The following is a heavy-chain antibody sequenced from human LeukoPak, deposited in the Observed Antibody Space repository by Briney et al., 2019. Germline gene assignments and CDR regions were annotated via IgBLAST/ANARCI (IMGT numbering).Heavy chain of an antibody. J-gene: IGHJ4*02. Sequence: ASVKVSCKASGYTFTSYGISWVRQAPGQGLEWMGWISAYNGNTNYAQKLQGRVTMTTDTSTSTAYMELRSLRSDDTAVYYCARVPYYYDSSGYYSPIDYWGQGTLVTVSS. D-gene: IGHD3-22*01. CDR2: ISAYNGNT. CDR3: ARVPYYYDSSGYYSPIDY. V-gene: IGHV1-18*01. CDR1: GYTFTSYG.